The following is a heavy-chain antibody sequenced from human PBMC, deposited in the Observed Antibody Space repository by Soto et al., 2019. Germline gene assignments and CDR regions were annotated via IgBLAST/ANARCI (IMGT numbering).Heavy chain of an antibody. J-gene: IGHJ4*02. Sequence: SETLSLTCTVSGGSISIYYWSWIRQPPGKGLEWIGNIYNSGSTNYNPSLKSRVTVSVDTSRHQFSLKLSSVTAADTAMYYCASLYCSGDSCYWDYWGQGTLVTVSS. D-gene: IGHD2-15*01. CDR3: ASLYCSGDSCYWDY. V-gene: IGHV4-59*01. CDR1: GGSISIYY. CDR2: IYNSGST.